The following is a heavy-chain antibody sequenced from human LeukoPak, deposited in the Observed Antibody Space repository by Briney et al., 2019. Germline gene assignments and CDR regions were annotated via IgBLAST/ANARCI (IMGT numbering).Heavy chain of an antibody. D-gene: IGHD6-19*01. J-gene: IGHJ4*02. CDR2: ITANTRGSIT. CDR3: ARDLEIGWPFDY. Sequence: GGSLRLSCVTSGFSFSTYDMGWVRQAPGKGLEWVSGITANTRGSITYYADSVKGRFTISRDSSKDTLYLQMNSLRAEDTAVYYCARDLEIGWPFDYWGQGTLVTVSS. CDR1: GFSFSTYD. V-gene: IGHV3-23*01.